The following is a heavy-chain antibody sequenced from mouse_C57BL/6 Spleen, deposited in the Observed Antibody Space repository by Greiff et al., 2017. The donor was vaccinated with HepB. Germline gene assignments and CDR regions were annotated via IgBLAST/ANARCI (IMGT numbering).Heavy chain of an antibody. Sequence: EVQLVESGPGLVKPSQSLSLTCSVTGYSITSGYYWNWIRQFPGNKLEWMGYISYDGSNNYNPSLKNRISITRDTSKNQFFLKLNTVTTEDTATYYCARAEYYFDYWGQGTTLTVSS. J-gene: IGHJ2*01. CDR1: GYSITSGYY. V-gene: IGHV3-6*01. CDR3: ARAEYYFDY. D-gene: IGHD3-3*01. CDR2: ISYDGSN.